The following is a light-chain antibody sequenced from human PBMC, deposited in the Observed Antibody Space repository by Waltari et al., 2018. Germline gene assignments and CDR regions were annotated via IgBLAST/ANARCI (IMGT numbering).Light chain of an antibody. Sequence: DIQMTQSPSSVSASVGDRVTITCRASHDIAGGLAWYQQKPGKAPKVLISGASNLQSGVPSRFSGSVSGTDFTLTISSLQPEDFATYFCQQGSSFPWTFGQGTNVEIK. CDR3: QQGSSFPWT. CDR2: GAS. V-gene: IGKV1-12*01. CDR1: HDIAGG. J-gene: IGKJ1*01.